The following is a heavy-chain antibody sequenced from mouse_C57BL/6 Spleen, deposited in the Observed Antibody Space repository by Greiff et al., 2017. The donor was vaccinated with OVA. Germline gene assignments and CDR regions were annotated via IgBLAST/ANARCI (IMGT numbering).Heavy chain of an antibody. J-gene: IGHJ2*01. CDR3: ARGGTTVVAEGFDY. D-gene: IGHD1-1*01. V-gene: IGHV1-55*01. CDR2: IYPGSGST. Sequence: QVQLQQPGAELVKPGASVKMSCKASGYTFTSYWITWVKQRPGQGLEWIGDIYPGSGSTNYNEKFKSKATLTVDTSSSTAYMQRSSLTSEDSAVYYCARGGTTVVAEGFDYWGQGTTLTVSS. CDR1: GYTFTSYW.